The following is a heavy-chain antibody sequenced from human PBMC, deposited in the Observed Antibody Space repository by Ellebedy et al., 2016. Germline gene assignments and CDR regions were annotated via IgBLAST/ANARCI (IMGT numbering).Heavy chain of an antibody. Sequence: SETLSLXXTVSGGSISSSSYYWGWIRQPPGKGLEWIGSIYYSGSTYYNPSLKSRVTISVDTSKNQFSLKLSSVTAADTAVYYCARLSDCSSTSCYSLWGQGTLVTVSS. CDR2: IYYSGST. CDR1: GGSISSSSYY. CDR3: ARLSDCSSTSCYSL. V-gene: IGHV4-39*01. J-gene: IGHJ4*02. D-gene: IGHD2-2*01.